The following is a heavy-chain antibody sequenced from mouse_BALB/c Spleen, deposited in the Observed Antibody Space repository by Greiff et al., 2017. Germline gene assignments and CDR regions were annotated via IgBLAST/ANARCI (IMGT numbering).Heavy chain of an antibody. CDR2: IWGDGST. J-gene: IGHJ4*01. Sequence: VKLQESGPGLVAPSQSLSITCTVSGFSLTGYGVNWVRQPPGKGLEWLGMIWGDGSTDYNSALKSRLSISKDNSKSQVFLKMNSLQTDDTARYYCARDDGYRYDGSAVDYWGQGTSVTVSA. V-gene: IGHV2-6-7*01. CDR3: ARDDGYRYDGSAVDY. D-gene: IGHD2-14*01. CDR1: GFSLTGYG.